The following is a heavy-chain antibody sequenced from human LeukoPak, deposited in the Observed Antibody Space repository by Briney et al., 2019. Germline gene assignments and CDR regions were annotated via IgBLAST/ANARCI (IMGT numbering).Heavy chain of an antibody. CDR2: INPNSGGT. CDR1: GYTFTGYY. J-gene: IGHJ3*02. CDR3: ARYRATTGTGGHAFDI. Sequence: GASVKVSCKASGYTFTGYYIHWVRQAPGQGLEWMGWINPNSGGTNYAQKFQGRVTMTRDTSISTAYMELSRLKSDDTAVYYCARYRATTGTGGHAFDIWGQGTMVTVSS. D-gene: IGHD6-13*01. V-gene: IGHV1-2*02.